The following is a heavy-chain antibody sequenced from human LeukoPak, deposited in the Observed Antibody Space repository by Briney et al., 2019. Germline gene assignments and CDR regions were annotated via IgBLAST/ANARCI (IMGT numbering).Heavy chain of an antibody. V-gene: IGHV4-59*02. J-gene: IGHJ4*02. D-gene: IGHD6-19*01. CDR2: ISHSGNT. CDR1: GGSVSGYY. Sequence: SETLSLTCTVSGGSVSGYYWSWLRQPPGKGLGWIAYISHSGNTNYNPSLKSRVTISKDTSKSQFSLRLNSVTAADTAVYHCARGAGWYEYWGQGTLVTVSS. CDR3: ARGAGWYEY.